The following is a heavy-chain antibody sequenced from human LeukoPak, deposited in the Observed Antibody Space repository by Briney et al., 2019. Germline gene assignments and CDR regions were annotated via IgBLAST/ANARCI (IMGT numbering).Heavy chain of an antibody. CDR3: ARLLGRVADGYYYYYGMDV. CDR2: IYYSGST. D-gene: IGHD6-13*01. Sequence: SGTLSLTCTVSGGSISSYYWSWIRQPPGKGLEWIGYIYYSGSTNYNPSLKSRVTISVDTSKNQFSLKLSSVTAADTAVYYCARLLGRVADGYYYYYGMDVWGKGTTVTVSS. J-gene: IGHJ6*04. V-gene: IGHV4-59*01. CDR1: GGSISSYY.